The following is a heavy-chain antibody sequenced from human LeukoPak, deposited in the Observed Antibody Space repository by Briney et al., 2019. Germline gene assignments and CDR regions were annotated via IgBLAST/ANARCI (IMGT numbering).Heavy chain of an antibody. D-gene: IGHD3-10*01. V-gene: IGHV3-20*04. CDR2: INWNGGST. J-gene: IGHJ4*02. CDR1: GFTFDDYG. Sequence: GGSLRLSXAASGFTFDDYGMSWVRQAPGKGLEWVSGINWNGGSTGYADSVKGRFTISRDNAKNSLYLQMNSLRAEDTALYYCARVDYYGSEYYFDYWGQGTLVTVSS. CDR3: ARVDYYGSEYYFDY.